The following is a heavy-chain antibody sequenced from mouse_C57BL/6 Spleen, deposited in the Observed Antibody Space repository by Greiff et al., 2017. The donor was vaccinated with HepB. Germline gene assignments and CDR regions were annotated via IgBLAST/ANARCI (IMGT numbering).Heavy chain of an antibody. CDR3: ARRNYGRRAMDY. J-gene: IGHJ4*01. D-gene: IGHD1-2*01. CDR1: GYTFTSYG. V-gene: IGHV1-81*01. CDR2: IYPRSGNT. Sequence: QVQLQQSGAELARPGASVKLSCKASGYTFTSYGISWVKQRTGQGLEWIGEIYPRSGNTYYNERFKGKATLTADKSSSTAYMELRSLTSEDSAVYFCARRNYGRRAMDYWGQGTSVTVSS.